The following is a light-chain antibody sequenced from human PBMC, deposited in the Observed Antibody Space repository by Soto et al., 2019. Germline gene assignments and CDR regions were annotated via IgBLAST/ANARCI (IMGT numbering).Light chain of an antibody. CDR1: SSDVGGYNY. Sequence: QPASVSGSPGQSITISCTGTSSDVGGYNYVSWYQQHPGKAPKVMIYEVSKRPSGVSNRFSGSKSGNTASLTISGLQAEDEADYYCQSYDSSLTTFVFGTGTKLTVL. J-gene: IGLJ1*01. CDR3: QSYDSSLTTFV. CDR2: EVS. V-gene: IGLV2-14*01.